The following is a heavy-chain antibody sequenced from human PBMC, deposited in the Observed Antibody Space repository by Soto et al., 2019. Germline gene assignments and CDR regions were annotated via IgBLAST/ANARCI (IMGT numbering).Heavy chain of an antibody. V-gene: IGHV1-3*01. Sequence: ASVKVSCKASGYTFTSYAMHWVRQAPGQRLEWMGWINAGNSNTKYSQKFQGRVTITRDTSASTAYMELSSLRSEDTAVYYCARDAGSDGMDVWGQGTTVTVSS. J-gene: IGHJ6*02. CDR2: INAGNSNT. CDR3: ARDAGSDGMDV. CDR1: GYTFTSYA.